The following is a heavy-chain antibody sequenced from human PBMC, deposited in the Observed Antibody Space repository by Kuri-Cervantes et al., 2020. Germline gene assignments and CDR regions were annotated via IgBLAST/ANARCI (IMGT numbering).Heavy chain of an antibody. CDR1: GGSISSYY. J-gene: IGHJ4*02. V-gene: IGHV4-59*08. CDR3: ASLGIAAAGTSV. D-gene: IGHD6-13*01. Sequence: ESLKISCTVSGGSISSYYWSWIRQPPGKGLEWIGYIYYSGSTNYNPSLKSRVTISVDTSKNQFSLKLSSVTAADTAVYYCASLGIAAAGTSVWGQGTLVTVSS. CDR2: IYYSGST.